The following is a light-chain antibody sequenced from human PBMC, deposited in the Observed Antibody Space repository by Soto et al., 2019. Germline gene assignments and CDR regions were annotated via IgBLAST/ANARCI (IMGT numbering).Light chain of an antibody. V-gene: IGKV1-27*01. CDR3: QKYNSAPWT. CDR2: AAS. J-gene: IGKJ1*01. Sequence: IQMTQSPSSLSASVGALVPITCRASQGIRNDLGWYQQKPGKAPKLLIYAASTLQSGVPSRFSGSGSGTDFTLTISSLQPEDVATYYCQKYNSAPWTFGQGTKVDIK. CDR1: QGIRND.